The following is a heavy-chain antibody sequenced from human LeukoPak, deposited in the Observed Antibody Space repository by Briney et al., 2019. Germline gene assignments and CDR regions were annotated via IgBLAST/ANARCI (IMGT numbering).Heavy chain of an antibody. D-gene: IGHD3-3*01. J-gene: IGHJ4*02. V-gene: IGHV1-18*01. CDR3: ARVNPTGIFGVVYYFDY. Sequence: ASVKVSCKASGYTFTSYGISWVRQAPGQGPEWMGWISAYNGNTNYAQKLQGRVTMTTDTSTSTAYMELRSLRSDDTAVYYCARVNPTGIFGVVYYFDYWGQGTLVTVSS. CDR2: ISAYNGNT. CDR1: GYTFTSYG.